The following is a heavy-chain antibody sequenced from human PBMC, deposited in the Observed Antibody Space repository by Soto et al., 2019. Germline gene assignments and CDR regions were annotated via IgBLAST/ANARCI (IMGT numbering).Heavy chain of an antibody. CDR2: IYYSGST. V-gene: IGHV4-39*01. D-gene: IGHD3-22*01. Sequence: SSETLSLTCTVSGGSISSSSYYWGWIRQPPGQGLEWIGSIYYSGSTYYNPSLKSRVTISVDTSKNQFSLKLSSVTAADTAVYYCARHFSTYYYDSSGYYLLPVAFDIWGQGTMIT. J-gene: IGHJ3*02. CDR3: ARHFSTYYYDSSGYYLLPVAFDI. CDR1: GGSISSSSYY.